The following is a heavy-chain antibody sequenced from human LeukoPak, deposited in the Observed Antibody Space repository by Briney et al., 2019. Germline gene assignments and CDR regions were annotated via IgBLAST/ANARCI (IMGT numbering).Heavy chain of an antibody. V-gene: IGHV4-34*01. CDR1: GGSFSGYY. J-gene: IGHJ1*01. D-gene: IGHD2-21*02. Sequence: SETLSLTCAVYGGSFSGYYWSWIRQPPGKGLEWIGEINHSGSTNYNPSLKSRVTISADTSKNQFSLKLSSVTAADTAVYYCARGRVVVTAIVYFQHWGQGTLVTVSS. CDR3: ARGRVVVTAIVYFQH. CDR2: INHSGST.